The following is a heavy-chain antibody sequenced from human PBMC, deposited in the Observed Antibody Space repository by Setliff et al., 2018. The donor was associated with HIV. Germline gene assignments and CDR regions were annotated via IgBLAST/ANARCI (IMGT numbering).Heavy chain of an antibody. Sequence: PGGSLRLSCAASGFTFSNAWMSWVRQAPGKGLEWVGRIKSKTDGGTTDYAAPVKGRFTISRDDSKNTLYLQMNSLKTEDTAVYYCTTGNVMVRGVILNYYYYMDVWGKGTTVTVSS. D-gene: IGHD3-10*01. V-gene: IGHV3-15*01. J-gene: IGHJ6*03. CDR2: IKSKTDGGTT. CDR1: GFTFSNAW. CDR3: TTGNVMVRGVILNYYYYMDV.